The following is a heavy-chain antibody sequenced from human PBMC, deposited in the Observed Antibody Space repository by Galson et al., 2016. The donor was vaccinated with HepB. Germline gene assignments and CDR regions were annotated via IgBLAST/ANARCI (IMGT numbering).Heavy chain of an antibody. Sequence: TLSLPCPVSGGSISSGDYYWPRIRPSPGKGLEWICYLYYSGSTYYNPSLKSRVSISVDTSKNQFPLNLSSVTAADTAVYYCSRDKGWGSGHGALDIWGQGTMVIVPS. J-gene: IGHJ3*02. CDR3: SRDKGWGSGHGALDI. CDR2: LYYSGST. D-gene: IGHD5-12*01. V-gene: IGHV4-30-4*01. CDR1: GGSISSGDYY.